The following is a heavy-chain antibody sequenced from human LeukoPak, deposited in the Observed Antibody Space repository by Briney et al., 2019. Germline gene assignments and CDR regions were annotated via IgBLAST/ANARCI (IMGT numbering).Heavy chain of an antibody. Sequence: VASVKVSCKASGYTFTSYDINWVRQATGQGLEWMGWMNPNSGNTGYAQKFQGRVTMTRNTSISTAYMELSSLRSEDTAVYYCARGGASQYYMDVRGKGTTVTVSS. V-gene: IGHV1-8*01. CDR2: MNPNSGNT. CDR1: GYTFTSYD. J-gene: IGHJ6*03. CDR3: ARGGASQYYMDV.